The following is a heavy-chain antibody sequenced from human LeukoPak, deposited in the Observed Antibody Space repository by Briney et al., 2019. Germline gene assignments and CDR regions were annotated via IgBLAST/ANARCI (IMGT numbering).Heavy chain of an antibody. D-gene: IGHD5-18*01. J-gene: IGHJ4*02. CDR3: ARAAGYSYSYGNFDY. CDR2: ISAYSGNT. V-gene: IGHV1-18*01. Sequence: ASVTVSCKASGYTFTSYGINWVRQAPGQGLEWMGWISAYSGNTGYPQNLQGRVTMTTDTSTTTAHMELRSLRSDDTAVYYCARAAGYSYSYGNFDYWGQGTLVTVSS. CDR1: GYTFTSYG.